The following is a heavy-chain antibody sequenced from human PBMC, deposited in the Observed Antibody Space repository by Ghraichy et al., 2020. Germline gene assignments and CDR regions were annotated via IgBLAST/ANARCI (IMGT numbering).Heavy chain of an antibody. CDR3: ARDLGRAGRFILPLPQSQGGMDV. D-gene: IGHD1-26*01. J-gene: IGHJ6*02. CDR1: GYTFTGYY. V-gene: IGHV1-2*02. CDR2: INPNSGGT. Sequence: ASVKVSCKASGYTFTGYYMHWVRQAPGQGLEWMGWINPNSGGTNYAQKFQGRVTMTRDTSISTAYMELSRLRSDDTAVYYCARDLGRAGRFILPLPQSQGGMDVWGQGTTVTVSS.